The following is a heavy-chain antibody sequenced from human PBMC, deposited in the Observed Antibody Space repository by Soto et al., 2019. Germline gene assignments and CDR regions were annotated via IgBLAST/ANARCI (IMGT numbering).Heavy chain of an antibody. CDR1: GGTFSIYA. D-gene: IGHD6-13*01. Sequence: ASVKVSCKASGGTFSIYAITWVRQAPGQGLEWMGGIIPIFGTANYAQKFQGRVTITADESTSTAYMILSSLRSEDTAVYYCARGRIPSAGPNWTYYYYYGMDVWGLGTTVTVSS. J-gene: IGHJ6*02. CDR3: ARGRIPSAGPNWTYYYYYGMDV. CDR2: IIPIFGTA. V-gene: IGHV1-69*13.